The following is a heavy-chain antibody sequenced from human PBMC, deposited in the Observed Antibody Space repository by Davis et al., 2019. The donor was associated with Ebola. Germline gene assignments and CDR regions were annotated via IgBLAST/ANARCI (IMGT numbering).Heavy chain of an antibody. V-gene: IGHV1-69*04. CDR3: ARDEGMATILFDY. D-gene: IGHD5-24*01. J-gene: IGHJ4*02. CDR1: GFTFSSYA. Sequence: KISCAASGFTFSSYAISWVRQAPGQGLEWMGRIIPILGIANYAQKFQGRVTITADKSTSTAYMELSSLRSEDTAVYYCARDEGMATILFDYWGQGTLVTVSS. CDR2: IIPILGIA.